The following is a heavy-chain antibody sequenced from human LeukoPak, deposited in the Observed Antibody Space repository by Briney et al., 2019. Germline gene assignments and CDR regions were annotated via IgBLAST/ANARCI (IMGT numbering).Heavy chain of an antibody. CDR2: INHSGST. CDR1: GYSISSGYY. CDR3: ARREWLPQGHFDY. Sequence: SETLSLTCTVSGYSISSGYYWGWIRQPPGKGLEWIGEINHSGSTNYNPSLKSRVTISVDTSKNQFSLKLSSVTAADTAVYYCARREWLPQGHFDYWGQGTLVTVSS. D-gene: IGHD6-19*01. V-gene: IGHV4-38-2*02. J-gene: IGHJ4*02.